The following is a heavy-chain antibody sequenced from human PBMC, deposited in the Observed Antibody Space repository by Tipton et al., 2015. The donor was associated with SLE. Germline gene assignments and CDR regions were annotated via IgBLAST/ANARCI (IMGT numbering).Heavy chain of an antibody. J-gene: IGHJ4*02. CDR2: IRSKTDGGTT. Sequence: SWLRHHPGKGLEWIGRIRSKTDGGTTIYAAPVKDRFTISRDDSENTLYLQMNSLKTEDTAVYYCTSGWSFDYWGQGTLVTVSS. CDR3: TSGWSFDY. V-gene: IGHV3-15*01. D-gene: IGHD3-3*01.